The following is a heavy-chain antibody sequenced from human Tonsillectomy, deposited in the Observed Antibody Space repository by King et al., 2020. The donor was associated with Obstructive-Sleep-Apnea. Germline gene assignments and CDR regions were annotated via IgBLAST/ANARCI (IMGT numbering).Heavy chain of an antibody. J-gene: IGHJ4*02. Sequence: VQLVQSGAEIRKPGASVKVSCKASGYTFTSYDINWVRQATGQGLEWMGGMNPNSGNTGYAEKVQGRVTMTRNTSISTAYMELSSLRSEDTAVYYCSGGGRTFDSWGQGTLVTVSS. V-gene: IGHV1-8*01. CDR2: MNPNSGNT. CDR3: SGGGRTFDS. CDR1: GYTFTSYD.